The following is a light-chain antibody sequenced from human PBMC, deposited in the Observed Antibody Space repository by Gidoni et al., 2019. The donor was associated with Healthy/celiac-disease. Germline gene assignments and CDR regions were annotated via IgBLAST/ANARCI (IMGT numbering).Light chain of an antibody. CDR3: QQSYSTPPMLT. Sequence: DIQMTQSPSSLSASVGDRVTITCRASQSISSYLNWYQQKPGKATKLLIYAASSLQSGVPSRFSGGGSGTDFTLTISSLQPEDFATYYCQQSYSTPPMLTFGGGTKVEIK. CDR2: AAS. J-gene: IGKJ4*01. CDR1: QSISSY. V-gene: IGKV1-39*01.